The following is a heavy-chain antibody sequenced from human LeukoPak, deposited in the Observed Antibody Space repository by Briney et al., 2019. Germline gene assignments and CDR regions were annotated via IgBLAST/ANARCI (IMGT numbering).Heavy chain of an antibody. Sequence: GGSLRLSCAASGFTFSSSWMSWVRQAPGRGLEWVASIREGGGDKYYVDSVKGRFTISRDNTKNSLYLQMNSLRGEDTAVYYCARYRSLGSWGQGTLVTIPS. J-gene: IGHJ5*02. V-gene: IGHV3-7*01. CDR3: ARYRSLGS. CDR1: GFTFSSSW. CDR2: IREGGGDK. D-gene: IGHD3-16*02.